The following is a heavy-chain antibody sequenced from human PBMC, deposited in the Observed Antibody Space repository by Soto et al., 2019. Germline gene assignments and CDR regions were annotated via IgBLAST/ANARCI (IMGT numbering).Heavy chain of an antibody. V-gene: IGHV1-18*01. CDR2: ISAYNGNT. J-gene: IGHJ6*02. D-gene: IGHD3-10*01. CDR3: ARDTMVRGFITSETYYYYYYGMDV. Sequence: QVQLVQSGAEVKKPGASVKVSCKASGYTFTSYVISWVRQAPGQGLEWMGWISAYNGNTNYAQKLQGRVTMTTDTSTSTAYMELRSLRSDDTPVYYCARDTMVRGFITSETYYYYYYGMDVWGQGTTVTVSS. CDR1: GYTFTSYV.